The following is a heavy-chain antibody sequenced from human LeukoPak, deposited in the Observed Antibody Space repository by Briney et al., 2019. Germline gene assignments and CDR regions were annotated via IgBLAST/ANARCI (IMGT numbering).Heavy chain of an antibody. CDR2: MNPNSGNT. D-gene: IGHD3-10*01. J-gene: IGHJ4*02. Sequence: AASVKVSCTASGYTFTSYDINWVRQATGQGLEWMGWMNPNSGNTAHAQKFQGRVTMTRNTSISTAYMELSSLRSEDTAVYYCARGPDGSGSSFDYWGQGTLVTVSS. CDR1: GYTFTSYD. V-gene: IGHV1-8*01. CDR3: ARGPDGSGSSFDY.